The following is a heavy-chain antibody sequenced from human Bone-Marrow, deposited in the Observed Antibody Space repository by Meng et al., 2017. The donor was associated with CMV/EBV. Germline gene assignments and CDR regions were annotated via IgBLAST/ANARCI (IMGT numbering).Heavy chain of an antibody. Sequence: GESLKISCAASGFTFSDYWMTWVRQAPGKGLEWVSAISRSAINTYYRDSVKGRFTISRDNSRKMLYLQMNNLRVEDTALYYCAQGVDNWGQGTLVTVYS. D-gene: IGHD3-16*01. J-gene: IGHJ4*02. CDR2: ISRSAINT. V-gene: IGHV3-23*01. CDR3: AQGVDN. CDR1: GFTFSDYW.